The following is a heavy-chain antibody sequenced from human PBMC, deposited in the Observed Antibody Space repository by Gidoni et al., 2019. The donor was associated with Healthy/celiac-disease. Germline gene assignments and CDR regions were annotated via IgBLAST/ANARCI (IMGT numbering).Heavy chain of an antibody. D-gene: IGHD3-3*01. Sequence: QVQLVESGGGVVQPGRSLRLSCAASGFTFSSYCRHWVRQAPGKGLEWVAVRSDDGSNKYYADSGKGRFTISRENYKNTLYLQMNSRRAEDTAVYYCAKGGFLEWLCDYWGQGTLVTVSS. CDR3: AKGGFLEWLCDY. CDR1: GFTFSSYC. CDR2: RSDDGSNK. J-gene: IGHJ4*02. V-gene: IGHV3-30*18.